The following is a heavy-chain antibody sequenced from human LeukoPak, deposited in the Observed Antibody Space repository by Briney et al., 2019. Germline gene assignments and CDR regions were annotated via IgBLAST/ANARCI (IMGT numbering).Heavy chain of an antibody. CDR1: GFTFSSYA. CDR3: ARGLSYYYDSSGYYTDAFDI. Sequence: GGSLRLSCAASGFTFSSYAMHWVRQAPGKGLEWVAVISHDGSNKYYADSVKGRFTISRDNSKNTLYLQMNSLRAEDTAVYYCARGLSYYYDSSGYYTDAFDIWGQGTMVTVSS. D-gene: IGHD3-22*01. V-gene: IGHV3-30-3*01. CDR2: ISHDGSNK. J-gene: IGHJ3*02.